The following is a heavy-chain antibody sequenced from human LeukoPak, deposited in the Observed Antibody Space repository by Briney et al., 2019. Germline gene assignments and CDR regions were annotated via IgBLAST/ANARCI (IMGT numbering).Heavy chain of an antibody. CDR1: GFTFSSYW. D-gene: IGHD3-10*01. V-gene: IGHV3-7*01. CDR3: ARPNYGSGSYHFDY. CDR2: IKQDGSEK. Sequence: PGGSLRLSCAASGFTFSSYWMSWVRQAPGKGLEWVANIKQDGSEKYYVDSVKGRFTISRDNAKNSLYLQMNSLRAEDTAVYYCARPNYGSGSYHFDYWGQGTLVTVSS. J-gene: IGHJ4*02.